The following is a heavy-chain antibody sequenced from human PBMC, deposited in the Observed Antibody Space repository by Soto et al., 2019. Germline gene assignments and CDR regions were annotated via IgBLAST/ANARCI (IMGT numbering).Heavy chain of an antibody. Sequence: PGGSLRLSCAASGFTFSSYAMSWVRQAPGKGLEWVSGISDSGGSTYYADSVKGRFTISRDNSKTTLYLQMNSLRAEDTAVYYCAKGTYYYGSAPYYFDYWGQGTLVTVSS. J-gene: IGHJ4*02. CDR2: ISDSGGST. CDR1: GFTFSSYA. CDR3: AKGTYYYGSAPYYFDY. D-gene: IGHD3-10*01. V-gene: IGHV3-23*01.